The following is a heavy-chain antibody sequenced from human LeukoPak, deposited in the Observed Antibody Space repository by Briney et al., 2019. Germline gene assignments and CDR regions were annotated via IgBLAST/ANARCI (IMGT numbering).Heavy chain of an antibody. Sequence: ASVKVSCKTSGYTFTELSMQWVRQAPGKGLEWMGGFDPEEGETIYAQKFQGRATMTADTSTDTAYMELSSLRSEDTAVYYCATGYRCSSSNCYGYYYYYMVVWGKGTTVTVSS. D-gene: IGHD2-2*01. J-gene: IGHJ6*03. CDR1: GYTFTELS. CDR3: ATGYRCSSSNCYGYYYYYMVV. CDR2: FDPEEGET. V-gene: IGHV1-24*01.